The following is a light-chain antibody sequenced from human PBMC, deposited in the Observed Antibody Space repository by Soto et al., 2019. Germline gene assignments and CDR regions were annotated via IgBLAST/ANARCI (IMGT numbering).Light chain of an antibody. CDR1: SSNIGSNY. CDR3: ITWDSTLRAGV. Sequence: QSVLTQPPSVSAAPGQKVTISCSGSSSNIGSNYVSWYQQLQRTAHKLLIYDTNTRPSGIPDRFSGGKTGTSATLGITGLQTGDEADDYCITWDSTLRAGVFGGGTKVTVL. J-gene: IGLJ2*01. CDR2: DTN. V-gene: IGLV1-51*01.